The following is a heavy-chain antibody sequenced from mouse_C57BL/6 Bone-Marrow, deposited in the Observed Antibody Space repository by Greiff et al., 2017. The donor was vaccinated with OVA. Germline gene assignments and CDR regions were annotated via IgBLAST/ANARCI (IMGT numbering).Heavy chain of an antibody. CDR2: IDPSDSYT. Sequence: QVQLQQPGAELVRPGTSVKLSCKASGYTFTSYWMHWVKQRPGQGLEWIGVIDPSDSYTNYNQKFKGKATLTVDTSSSTAYMQLSSLTSEDSAVYYCARDSNYDGFAYWGQGTLVTVSA. J-gene: IGHJ3*01. CDR1: GYTFTSYW. CDR3: ARDSNYDGFAY. D-gene: IGHD2-5*01. V-gene: IGHV1-59*01.